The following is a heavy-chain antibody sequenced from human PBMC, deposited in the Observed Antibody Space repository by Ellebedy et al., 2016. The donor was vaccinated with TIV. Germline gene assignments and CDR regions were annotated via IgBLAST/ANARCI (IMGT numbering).Heavy chain of an antibody. V-gene: IGHV3-23*01. Sequence: GESLKIPCAASGFIFSRYAMSWVRQAPGKGLEWVSGMRGSGGSTYYADSVKGRFTISRDNSNNTLYLQMSRLRTEDTAVYYCAKDGGDLDVVVVGATPTGTADFDYWGQGTLVTVSS. J-gene: IGHJ4*02. D-gene: IGHD2-15*01. CDR3: AKDGGDLDVVVVGATPTGTADFDY. CDR2: MRGSGGST. CDR1: GFIFSRYA.